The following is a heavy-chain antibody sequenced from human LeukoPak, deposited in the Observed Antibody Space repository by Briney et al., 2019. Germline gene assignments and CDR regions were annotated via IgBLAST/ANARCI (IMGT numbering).Heavy chain of an antibody. D-gene: IGHD1-26*01. CDR3: ARVVSGSYYDY. CDR2: IKQDGSEK. J-gene: IGHJ4*02. V-gene: IGHV3-7*01. Sequence: GGSLRLSCAASGFTFSSYAMSWVRQAPGKGLEWVANIKQDGSEKYYVDSVKGRFTISRDNAKNSLYLQMNSLRAENTAVYYCARVVSGSYYDYWGQGTLVTVSS. CDR1: GFTFSSYA.